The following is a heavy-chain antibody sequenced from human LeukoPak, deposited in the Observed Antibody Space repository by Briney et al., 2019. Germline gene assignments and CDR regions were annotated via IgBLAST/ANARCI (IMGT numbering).Heavy chain of an antibody. J-gene: IGHJ4*02. CDR2: IYYTGAT. V-gene: IGHV4-59*01. Sequence: SETLSLTCTMSGASIIDYYWSWIRHPPGKGLEWVGHIYYTGATNYSPSLKSRVTISVDTSKSQFSLRLSSVTAGDTAVYYCARGVWSLHSGVSIDAWGEGTLVTVSS. CDR3: ARGVWSLHSGVSIDA. D-gene: IGHD3-10*01. CDR1: GASIIDYY.